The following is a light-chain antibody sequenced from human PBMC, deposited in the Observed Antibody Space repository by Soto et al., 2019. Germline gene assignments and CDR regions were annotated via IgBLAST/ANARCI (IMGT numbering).Light chain of an antibody. J-gene: IGLJ1*01. CDR2: EGI. V-gene: IGLV2-23*01. Sequence: QSALTQPASVSGSPGQSITISCTGTSSDVGTYNFVSWYQHHPGKAPKLIIYEGIKRPSGVSNRFSGSKSGNTAFLTISGLQAEDEADYYCCSYAGSGTDNYVFGSGTKLTVL. CDR3: CSYAGSGTDNYV. CDR1: SSDVGTYNF.